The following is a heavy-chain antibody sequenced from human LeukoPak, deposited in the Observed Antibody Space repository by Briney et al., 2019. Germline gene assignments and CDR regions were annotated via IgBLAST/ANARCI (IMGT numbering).Heavy chain of an antibody. CDR2: IRSDGSNK. V-gene: IGHV3-30*02. J-gene: IGHJ4*02. Sequence: GRTLRLSCAASGFTFSSYGMHWVREAPGQGLEWVAFIRSDGSNKYYADSVNGRFNISRDNSKTTMYLQINSVIALDTAGYYCSKGGSAERLLEYWGYWGQGTLVTVSS. D-gene: IGHD3-3*01. CDR3: SKGGSAERLLEYWGY. CDR1: GFTFSSYG.